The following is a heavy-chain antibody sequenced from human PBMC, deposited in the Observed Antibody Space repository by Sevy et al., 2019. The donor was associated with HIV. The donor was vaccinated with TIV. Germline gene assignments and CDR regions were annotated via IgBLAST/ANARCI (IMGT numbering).Heavy chain of an antibody. CDR3: SKEWIAVTGYYFDY. CDR1: GLTFSSYG. CDR2: ISYDGDNK. Sequence: GGSLRLSCAASGLTFSSYGMHWVRQAPGRGLEWVAVISYDGDNKYYADSVKGRFTISRDNSKNTLYLQMNSLRAEDTAVYYCSKEWIAVTGYYFDYWGQGTLVTVSS. J-gene: IGHJ4*02. V-gene: IGHV3-30*18. D-gene: IGHD6-19*01.